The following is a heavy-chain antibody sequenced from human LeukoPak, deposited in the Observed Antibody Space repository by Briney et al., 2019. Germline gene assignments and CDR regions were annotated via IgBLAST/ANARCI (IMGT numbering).Heavy chain of an antibody. J-gene: IGHJ4*02. CDR1: GGSISSYY. D-gene: IGHD6-13*01. V-gene: IGHV4-59*12. CDR3: ASMSNSWYREQNDY. Sequence: PSETLSLTCTVSGGSISSYYWSWIRQPPGKGLEWIGYIYYSGSTNYNPSLKSRVTISVDTSKNQFSLKLSSVTAADTAVYYCASMSNSWYREQNDYWGQGTLVTVSS. CDR2: IYYSGST.